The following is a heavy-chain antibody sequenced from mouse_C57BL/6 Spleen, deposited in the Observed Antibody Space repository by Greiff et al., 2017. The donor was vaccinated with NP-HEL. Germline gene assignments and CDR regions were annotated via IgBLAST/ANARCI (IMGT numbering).Heavy chain of an antibody. CDR3: VRQEEGYFDY. CDR2: IRSKSNNYAT. V-gene: IGHV10-1*01. J-gene: IGHJ2*01. Sequence: EVKLQESGGGLVQPKGSLKLSCAASGFSFNTYAMNWVRQAPGKGLEWVARIRSKSNNYATYYADSVKDRFTISRDDSESMLYLQMNNLKTEDTAMYYCVRQEEGYFDYWGQGTTLTVSS. CDR1: GFSFNTYA.